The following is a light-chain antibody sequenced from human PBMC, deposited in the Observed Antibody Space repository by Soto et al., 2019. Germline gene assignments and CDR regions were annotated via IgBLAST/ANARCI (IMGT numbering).Light chain of an antibody. CDR2: DTS. CDR3: LQDHTSPLT. CDR1: QSVSIH. J-gene: IGKJ1*01. Sequence: ETVMTQSPGTLSVSLGERATLSCRASQSVSIHLAWYQQKPGQAPRLLIYDTSTRATGIPARFSGSGSGTDFTLTISSLQPEDFATYFCLQDHTSPLTFGQGTKVDIK. V-gene: IGKV3-15*01.